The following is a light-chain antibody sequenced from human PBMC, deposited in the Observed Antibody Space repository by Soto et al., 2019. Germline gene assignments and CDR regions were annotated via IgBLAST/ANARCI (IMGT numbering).Light chain of an antibody. J-gene: IGLJ1*01. CDR1: RSNIGANT. V-gene: IGLV1-47*01. CDR2: RND. CDR3: AAWDARLSGYV. Sequence: QSVLTQPPSVSGTLGQRVIISCSGTRSNIGANTVNWYQQLPGTAPKLLIYRNDQRPPGVPDRFSGSKSGTSASLAISGLRSEDEADYYCAAWDARLSGYVFGAGTKVTVL.